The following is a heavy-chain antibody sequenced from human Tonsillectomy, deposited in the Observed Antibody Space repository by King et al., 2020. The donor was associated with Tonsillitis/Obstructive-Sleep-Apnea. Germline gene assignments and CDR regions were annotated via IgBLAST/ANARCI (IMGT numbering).Heavy chain of an antibody. D-gene: IGHD2-15*01. V-gene: IGHV1-46*01. CDR2: INPSGGST. J-gene: IGHJ3*02. CDR1: GYTFTSYY. CDR3: ARALVVVAATLRAFDI. Sequence: QLVQSGAEVKKPGASVKVSCKASGYTFTSYYMHWVRLAPGQGLEWMGIINPSGGSTSYAQKFQGRVTMTRDTSTSTVYMELSSLRSEDTAVYYCARALVVVAATLRAFDIWGQGTMVTVSS.